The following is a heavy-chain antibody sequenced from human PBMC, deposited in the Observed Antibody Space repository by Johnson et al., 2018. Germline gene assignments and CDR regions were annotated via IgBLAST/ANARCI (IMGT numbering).Heavy chain of an antibody. V-gene: IGHV3-30-3*01. D-gene: IGHD2-21*02. CDR2: LSYDGGNK. CDR1: GFIFSTFA. J-gene: IGHJ6*03. Sequence: QVQLVQSGGGVGQPGRSLTLSCTASGFIFSTFAMHWVRQAPGKGLEWMAVLSYDGGNKYYADSVKGRFTITRENVKNTRYLQMNSLRVEDTSVSYCAREGVATNRVYMDVWGKGTPVTVAS. CDR3: AREGVATNRVYMDV.